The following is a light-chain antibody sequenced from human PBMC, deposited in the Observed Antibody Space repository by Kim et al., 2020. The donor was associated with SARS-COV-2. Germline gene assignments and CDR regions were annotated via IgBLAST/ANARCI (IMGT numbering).Light chain of an antibody. CDR1: QSISTY. Sequence: ASVGDRVTIPCRASQSISTYLNWYQQKPGEAPKLLIYATFNLQSGVPSRFSGSGSGTDFTLTISSLQPEDFAPYYCQQTYSRPRTFGQGTKVDIK. CDR2: ATF. J-gene: IGKJ1*01. CDR3: QQTYSRPRT. V-gene: IGKV1-39*01.